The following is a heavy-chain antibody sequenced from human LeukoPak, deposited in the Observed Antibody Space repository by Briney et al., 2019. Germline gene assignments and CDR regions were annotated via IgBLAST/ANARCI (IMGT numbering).Heavy chain of an antibody. J-gene: IGHJ3*02. D-gene: IGHD3-16*01. Sequence: AETLSLTCTVACGSITSYYWSWLRQPRGKGLGLVGIIDDTCSTNYNPSLNSRVTISVHPSKNQFSLKLSSVTAADTAVYYCARERGDFRFVDIWGQGKMVTVSS. CDR2: IDDTCST. V-gene: IGHV4-59*01. CDR1: CGSITSYY. CDR3: ARERGDFRFVDI.